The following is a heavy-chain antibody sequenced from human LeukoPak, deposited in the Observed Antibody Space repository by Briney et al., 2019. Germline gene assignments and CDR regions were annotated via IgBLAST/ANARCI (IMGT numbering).Heavy chain of an antibody. CDR3: ATSLGPLTEY. J-gene: IGHJ4*02. CDR1: GFTFSSYA. D-gene: IGHD7-27*01. V-gene: IGHV3-30-3*01. Sequence: GGSLRLSCAASGFTFSSYAMHWVRQAPGKGLEWVAVISYDGSNKYYADSVKGRFTISRDNSKNTLYLQMNSLKGEDTAVYYCATSLGPLTEYWGQGTLVTVSS. CDR2: ISYDGSNK.